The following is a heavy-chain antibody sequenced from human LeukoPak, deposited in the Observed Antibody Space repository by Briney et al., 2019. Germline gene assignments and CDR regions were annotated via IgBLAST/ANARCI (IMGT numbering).Heavy chain of an antibody. Sequence: GGSLRLSCAASGFTFSSYGMHWVRQAPGKGLEWVAVISYDGSNKNYADSVKGRFTISRDNSKNTLYLQMNSLRSDDTAVYYCARAVGVVVPAAMGPWGQGTLVTVSS. D-gene: IGHD2-2*01. V-gene: IGHV3-30*03. CDR3: ARAVGVVVPAAMGP. CDR2: ISYDGSNK. CDR1: GFTFSSYG. J-gene: IGHJ5*02.